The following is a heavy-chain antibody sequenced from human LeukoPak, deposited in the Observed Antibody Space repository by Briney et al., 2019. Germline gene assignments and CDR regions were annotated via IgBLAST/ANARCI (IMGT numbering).Heavy chain of an antibody. J-gene: IGHJ4*02. CDR3: AKDFGSGSYDY. CDR2: ISGSGGST. V-gene: IGHV3-23*01. Sequence: GGSLRLSCAASGFTFSSHWMHWVRQAPGKGLDWVSAISGSGGSTYYADSVKGRFTISRDNSKNTLYLQMNSLRAEDTAVYYCAKDFGSGSYDYWGQGTLVTVSS. CDR1: GFTFSSHW. D-gene: IGHD3-10*01.